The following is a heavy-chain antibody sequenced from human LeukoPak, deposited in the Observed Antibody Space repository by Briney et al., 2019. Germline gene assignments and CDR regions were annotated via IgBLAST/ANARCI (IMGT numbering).Heavy chain of an antibody. CDR3: AREGDYSNYRRPSTLDY. J-gene: IGHJ4*02. V-gene: IGHV4-34*01. CDR2: INHSVST. Sequence: PSETLSLTCAVYGGSFSGYYWSWIRQPPGKGLEWIGEINHSVSTNYNPSLKSRVTISVDTSKNQFSLKLSSVTAADTAVYYCAREGDYSNYRRPSTLDYWGQGTLVTVSS. D-gene: IGHD4-11*01. CDR1: GGSFSGYY.